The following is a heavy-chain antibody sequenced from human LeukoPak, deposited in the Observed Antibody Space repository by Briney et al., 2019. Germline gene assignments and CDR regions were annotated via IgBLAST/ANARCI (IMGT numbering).Heavy chain of an antibody. D-gene: IGHD3-16*01. CDR1: GYTFTSYY. CDR3: AKEGRGYYMDV. J-gene: IGHJ6*03. V-gene: IGHV1-46*01. CDR2: INPSGGST. Sequence: ASVKVSCKASGYTFTSYYMHWVRQAPGQGLEWMGIINPSGGSTSYAQKFQGRVTMTRDMSTSTVCMELSSLRSEDTAVYYCAKEGRGYYMDVWGKGTTVNIAS.